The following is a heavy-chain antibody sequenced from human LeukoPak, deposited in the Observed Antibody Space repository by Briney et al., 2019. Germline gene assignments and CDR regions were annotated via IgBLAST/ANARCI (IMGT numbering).Heavy chain of an antibody. J-gene: IGHJ5*02. CDR3: ARDRWFDP. CDR2: MHYSGNT. V-gene: IGHV4-39*07. CDR1: GGSINISDYY. Sequence: SETLSLTCTVSGGSINISDYYWGWIRQPPGKGLEWIGCMHYSGNTYYNPSLRSRVTISVDTSKNQFSLKLTSVTAADTAVYYCARDRWFDPWGQGTLVTVSS.